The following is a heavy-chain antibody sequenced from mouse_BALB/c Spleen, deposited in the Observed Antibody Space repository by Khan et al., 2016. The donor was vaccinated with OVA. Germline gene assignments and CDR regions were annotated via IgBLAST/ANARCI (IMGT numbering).Heavy chain of an antibody. V-gene: IGHV5-6-5*01. CDR1: GFTFSNYG. Sequence: EVKLVESGGGLVKPGGSLKLSCAASGFTFSNYGVSWVRQTPEKRLEWVASISSGDTTYYPDSVKGRFTISRDNARNILYLQMSSLRSEYTAMYYCARDYWFAYWGQGTLVTVSA. J-gene: IGHJ3*01. CDR3: ARDYWFAY. CDR2: ISSGDTT.